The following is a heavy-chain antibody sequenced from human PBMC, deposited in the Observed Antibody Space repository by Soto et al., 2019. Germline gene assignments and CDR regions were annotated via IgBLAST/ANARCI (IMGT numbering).Heavy chain of an antibody. CDR2: IYSGGST. D-gene: IGHD3-3*02. Sequence: GGSLRLSCAASGFTVSSNYMSWVRQAPGKGLEWVSVIYSGGSTYYADSVKGRFTISRDNSKNTLYLQVNSLRAEDTAVYYCARSLSLYYFDYWGQGTLVTVSS. V-gene: IGHV3-53*01. CDR1: GFTVSSNY. CDR3: ARSLSLYYFDY. J-gene: IGHJ4*02.